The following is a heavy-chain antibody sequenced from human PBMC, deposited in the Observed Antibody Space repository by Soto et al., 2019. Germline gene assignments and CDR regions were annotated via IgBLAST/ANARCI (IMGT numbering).Heavy chain of an antibody. V-gene: IGHV4-34*01. J-gene: IGHJ6*02. CDR2: INHSGST. CDR1: GGSFSGYY. D-gene: IGHD2-2*01. Sequence: SETLSLTCAVYGGSFSGYYWSWIRQPPGKGLEWIGEINHSGSTNYNPSLKSRVTISVDTSKNQFSLKLSSVTAADTAVYYCARLYGYCIRNSCHGHYAMDVWGQGTTVTVS. CDR3: ARLYGYCIRNSCHGHYAMDV.